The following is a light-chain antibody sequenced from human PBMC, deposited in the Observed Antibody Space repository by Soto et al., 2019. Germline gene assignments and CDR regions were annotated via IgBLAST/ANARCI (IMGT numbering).Light chain of an antibody. CDR1: QSVSSAY. V-gene: IGKV3-20*01. J-gene: IGKJ1*01. CDR2: NVS. CDR3: QQYGASPET. Sequence: EIVLTQSPGTLSLSPGEGATLSCRASQSVSSAYLAWYQQKPGQAPRLLIYNVSRRATGIPDRFSGSGSGTVFTLTVSRLEPEDFAVYYCQQYGASPETFGQGTKVDIK.